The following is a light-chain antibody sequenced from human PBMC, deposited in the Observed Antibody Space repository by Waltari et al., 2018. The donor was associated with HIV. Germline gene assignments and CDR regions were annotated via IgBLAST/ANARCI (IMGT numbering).Light chain of an antibody. CDR3: QAWDSSTVV. CDR1: NLGDKY. V-gene: IGLV3-1*01. Sequence: YELPQPPSLSVSPGQTASMTCSGDNLGDKYACWYQQKPGQSPVLVISQDNKRPSGIPERFSGSNSGNTATLTISGTQAMDEADYHCQAWDSSTVVFGGGTKLTVL. CDR2: QDN. J-gene: IGLJ2*01.